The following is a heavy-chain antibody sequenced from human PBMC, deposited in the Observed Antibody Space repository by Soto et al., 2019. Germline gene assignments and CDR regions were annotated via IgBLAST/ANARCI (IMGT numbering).Heavy chain of an antibody. J-gene: IGHJ6*02. CDR1: GYTFTSYG. Sequence: GASVKVSCKASGYTFTSYGISWVRQAPGQGLEWMGWISAYSGNTSYAQKLQGRITMTTNTSMSTAYMELSSLRSEDTAVYYCAREGVRGMDVWGQGTTVTVSS. CDR2: ISAYSGNT. D-gene: IGHD3-16*01. V-gene: IGHV1-18*01. CDR3: AREGVRGMDV.